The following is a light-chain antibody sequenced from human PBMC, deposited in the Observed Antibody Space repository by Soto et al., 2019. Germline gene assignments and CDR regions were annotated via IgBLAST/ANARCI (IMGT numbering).Light chain of an antibody. CDR3: QEFNSYPL. J-gene: IGKJ3*01. V-gene: IGKV1-13*02. CDR2: DAS. CDR1: QGISSA. Sequence: AIQLTQSPSSLSASVGDRVTITCRASQGISSALAWYQQKPGKAPKLLIYDASRLESGVPSRFSGSGSGTDFTLTIISLQPEDVATYYCQEFNSYPLFGPGTKVDIK.